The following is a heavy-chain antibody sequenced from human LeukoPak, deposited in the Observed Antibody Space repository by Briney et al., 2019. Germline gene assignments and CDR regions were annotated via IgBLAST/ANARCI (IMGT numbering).Heavy chain of an antibody. CDR2: IYSGGRT. Sequence: GGSLRLSCAASRFTVSRNYMSWFRQPPGKGLEWVSIIYSGGRTYYADSVKGRFTISRDNSKNTLYLQMNSLRADDTAVCYCARRGRHGRKALHYFDYWGQGTLATVSS. CDR3: ARRGRHGRKALHYFDY. CDR1: RFTVSRNY. V-gene: IGHV3-66*01. D-gene: IGHD6-6*01. J-gene: IGHJ4*02.